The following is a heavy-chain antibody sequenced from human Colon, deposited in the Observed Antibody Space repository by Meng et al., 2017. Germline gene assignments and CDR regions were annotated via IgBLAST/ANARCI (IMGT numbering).Heavy chain of an antibody. J-gene: IGHJ4*01. V-gene: IGHV4-38-2*01. CDR3: GRVSAVAGSTPVDY. Sequence: SETLSLTCAVSGYSISSGYYWGWIRQPPGKGLEWIGTVYHSGSTYYNPSLKSRVTISADLSRNHFSLSLTAVTAADTALYYCGRVSAVAGSTPVDYWGHGTRVTVSS. CDR2: VYHSGST. CDR1: GYSISSGYY. D-gene: IGHD6-19*01.